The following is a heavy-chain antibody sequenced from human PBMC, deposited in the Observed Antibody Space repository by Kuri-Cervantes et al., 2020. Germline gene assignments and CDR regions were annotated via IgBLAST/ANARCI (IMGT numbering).Heavy chain of an antibody. Sequence: SETLSLTCAVSGYSISSGYFWGWIRQPPGKGLEWIGSIDHRGSTYYNPSLKSRVTISVDTSKNQFSLKLSSVTAADTAVYYCARLRGECSGGRCYRYYFDYWGQGTLVTVSS. CDR2: IDHRGST. CDR3: ARLRGECSGGRCYRYYFDY. J-gene: IGHJ4*02. D-gene: IGHD2-15*01. CDR1: GYSISSGYF. V-gene: IGHV4-38-2*01.